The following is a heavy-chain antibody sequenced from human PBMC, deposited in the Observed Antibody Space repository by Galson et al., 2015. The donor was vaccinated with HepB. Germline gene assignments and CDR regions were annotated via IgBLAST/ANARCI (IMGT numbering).Heavy chain of an antibody. D-gene: IGHD3-10*01. CDR3: ARESQSYGSGSYWAFDY. J-gene: IGHJ4*02. V-gene: IGHV3-33*08. Sequence: SLRLSCAASGFTFSSYGMHWVRQAPGKGLEWVAVIWYDGSNKYYADSVKGRFTISRDNSKNTLYLQMNSLRAEDTAVYYCARESQSYGSGSYWAFDYWGQGTLVTVSS. CDR1: GFTFSSYG. CDR2: IWYDGSNK.